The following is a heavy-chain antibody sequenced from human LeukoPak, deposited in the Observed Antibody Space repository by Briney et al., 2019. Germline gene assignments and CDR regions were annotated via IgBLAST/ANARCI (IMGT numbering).Heavy chain of an antibody. CDR1: GFTFSSYA. CDR2: ISGGTT. CDR3: ARDPNGDYIGAFGI. Sequence: PGGSLRLSCAASGFTFSSYAMMWLRQAPGKGLEWVSAISGGTTLYADSVKGRFTISRDNSKNTLYLQMSSLRVEDTAVYYCARDPNGDYIGAFGIWGQGTMVTVSS. D-gene: IGHD4-17*01. V-gene: IGHV3-23*01. J-gene: IGHJ3*02.